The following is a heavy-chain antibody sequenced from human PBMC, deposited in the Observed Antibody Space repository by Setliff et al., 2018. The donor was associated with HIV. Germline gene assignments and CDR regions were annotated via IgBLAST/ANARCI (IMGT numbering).Heavy chain of an antibody. D-gene: IGHD3-10*01. CDR2: IYSSGTT. CDR1: GGSINDFY. J-gene: IGHJ6*03. CDR3: ARESEVRGPLITPYYYYYMDV. V-gene: IGHV4-4*07. Sequence: SETLSLTCTVSGGSINDFYWSWIRQPAGKGLEWIGRIYSSGTTYYNPSLKSRISMPIDTSKNEFSLKLRSVTAADTAVYYCARESEVRGPLITPYYYYYMDVWGNGTTVTVSS.